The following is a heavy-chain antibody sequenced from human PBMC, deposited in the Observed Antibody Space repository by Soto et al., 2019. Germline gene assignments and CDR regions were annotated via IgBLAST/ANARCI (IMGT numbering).Heavy chain of an antibody. CDR2: ISWNSGSI. Sequence: GGSLRLSCAASGFTFDDYAMHWVRQAPGKGLEWVSGISWNSGSIGYADSVKGRFTISRDNAKNALYLQMNSLRAEDTALYYCAKDSKAGTYDYYYYMDVWGKGTTVTVSS. J-gene: IGHJ6*03. CDR1: GFTFDDYA. V-gene: IGHV3-9*01. D-gene: IGHD6-19*01. CDR3: AKDSKAGTYDYYYYMDV.